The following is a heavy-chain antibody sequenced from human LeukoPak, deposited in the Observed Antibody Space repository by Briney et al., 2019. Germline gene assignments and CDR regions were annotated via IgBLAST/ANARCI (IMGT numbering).Heavy chain of an antibody. V-gene: IGHV4-34*01. CDR2: INHGRNA. CDR1: GGSFSGYF. Sequence: SETLSLTCAVYGGSFSGYFWSWVRQSPGKGLEWIGEINHGRNANYNPSLKRRVTISVDTSNKQLSLNMPSVTAADTAVYYCARSPLHSGDYRFDLWGQGTLVTVSS. J-gene: IGHJ4*02. D-gene: IGHD4-17*01. CDR3: ARSPLHSGDYRFDL.